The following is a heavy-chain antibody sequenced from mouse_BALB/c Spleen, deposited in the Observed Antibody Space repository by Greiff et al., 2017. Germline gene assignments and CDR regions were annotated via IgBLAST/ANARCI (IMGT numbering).Heavy chain of an antibody. Sequence: VQLQQSGPGLVKPSQSLSLTCTVTGYSITSDNAWNWIRQFPGNKLEWMDYISYNGCTGYNQSLKSRISITRDTSKNQFYLQLNSVTTEDTATYCGEKSGVCDGYYLSFAYWGQGTLVTVSA. V-gene: IGHV3-2*02. CDR3: EKSGVCDGYYLSFAY. D-gene: IGHD2-3*01. CDR2: ISYNGCT. CDR1: GYSITSDNA. J-gene: IGHJ3*01.